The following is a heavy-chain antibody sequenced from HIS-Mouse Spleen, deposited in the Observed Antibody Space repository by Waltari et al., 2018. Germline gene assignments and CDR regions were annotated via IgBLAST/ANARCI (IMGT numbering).Heavy chain of an antibody. CDR1: GGSISSSSYY. D-gene: IGHD6-13*01. Sequence: QLQLQESGPGLVKPSETLSLTCTVSGGSISSSSYYWGWIHQPPGKGLEWIGSIYYSGSTYYNPSLESRVTISVDTSKNQFSLKLSSVTAADTAVYYCAREIPYSSSWYDWYFDLWGRGTLVTVSS. CDR3: AREIPYSSSWYDWYFDL. J-gene: IGHJ2*01. V-gene: IGHV4-39*07. CDR2: IYYSGST.